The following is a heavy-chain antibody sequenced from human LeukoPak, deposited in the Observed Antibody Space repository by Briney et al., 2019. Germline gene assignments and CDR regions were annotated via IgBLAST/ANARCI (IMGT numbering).Heavy chain of an antibody. CDR3: ARGLGYSSSWGDY. V-gene: IGHV3-30-3*01. CDR2: ISYDGSNK. CDR1: GFTFSSYA. Sequence: LAGGSLRLSCAASGFTFSSYAMHWVCQAPGKGLEWVAVISYDGSNKYYADSVKGRFTISRDNSKNTLYLQMNSLRAEDTAVYYCARGLGYSSSWGDYWGQGTLVTVSS. J-gene: IGHJ4*02. D-gene: IGHD6-13*01.